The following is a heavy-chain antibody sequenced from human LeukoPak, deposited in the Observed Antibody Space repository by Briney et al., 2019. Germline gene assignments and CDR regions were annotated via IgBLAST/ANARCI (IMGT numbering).Heavy chain of an antibody. CDR3: ARALHYYGSQDY. CDR1: GYTFTGYY. V-gene: IGHV1-2*02. CDR2: INPNSGGT. Sequence: ASVKVSCKASGYTFTGYYMHWVRQAPGQGLEWMGWINPNSGGTNYAQKFQGRVTITRNTSISTAYMELSSLRSEDTAVYYCARALHYYGSQDYWGQGTLVTVSS. J-gene: IGHJ4*02. D-gene: IGHD3-10*01.